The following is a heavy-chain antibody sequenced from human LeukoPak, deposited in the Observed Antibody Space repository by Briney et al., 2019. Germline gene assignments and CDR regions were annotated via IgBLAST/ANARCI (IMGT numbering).Heavy chain of an antibody. D-gene: IGHD3-10*01. CDR2: INNGAGDT. J-gene: IGHJ4*02. Sequence: GGSLRLSCQASGFIFTDYAMSWVRRAPGKGLEWVSSINNGAGDTFFADSVKGRFTISRDDSRGMVYLQMNSLTAEDTAVYYCARSGLATCHYWGQGTLVTVST. V-gene: IGHV3-23*01. CDR1: GFIFTDYA. CDR3: ARSGLATCHY.